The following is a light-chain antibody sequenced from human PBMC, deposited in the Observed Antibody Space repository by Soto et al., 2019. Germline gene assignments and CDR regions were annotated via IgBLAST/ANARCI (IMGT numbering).Light chain of an antibody. Sequence: DIQVTQSPSTLSASIGDRVTFTCRASHGISTYLAWYQRIPGKAPKLLMYDASTLERGVPSRFSGSGSGTDFTLTISSLQPDDFATYFCQQYFSSSWTFGQGTTVEIK. J-gene: IGKJ1*01. V-gene: IGKV1-5*01. CDR2: DAS. CDR3: QQYFSSSWT. CDR1: HGISTY.